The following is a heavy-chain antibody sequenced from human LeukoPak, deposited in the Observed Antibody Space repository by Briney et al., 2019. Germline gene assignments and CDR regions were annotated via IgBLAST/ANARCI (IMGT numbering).Heavy chain of an antibody. D-gene: IGHD3-9*01. Sequence: GGSLRLSCAASGFTFSSHAMSWVRQAPGKGLDWVSTISASAGYSYYADSLKGRFTISRDNSKNTLYLQMNSLRAEDTAVYYCVKGSGLRYFDAANDYWGQGTLVTVSS. CDR2: ISASAGYS. J-gene: IGHJ4*02. CDR3: VKGSGLRYFDAANDY. CDR1: GFTFSSHA. V-gene: IGHV3-23*01.